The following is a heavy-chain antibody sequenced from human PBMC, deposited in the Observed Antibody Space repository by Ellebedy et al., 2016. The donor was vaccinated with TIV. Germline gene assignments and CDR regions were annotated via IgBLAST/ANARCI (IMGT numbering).Heavy chain of an antibody. CDR1: EFTLMNYA. CDR2: VGGAGHRA. J-gene: IGHJ4*02. V-gene: IGHV3-23*01. Sequence: GESLKISCTTSEFTLMNYAMSLVRQAPGKGLEWVSPVGGAGHRAYYADSVQGRFTISRDIPKNTLYLQMDSLSAEDTAVYYCVKGGYREIHYHSTAYDRWGQGTLVTVSS. CDR3: VKGGYREIHYHSTAYDR. D-gene: IGHD3-22*01.